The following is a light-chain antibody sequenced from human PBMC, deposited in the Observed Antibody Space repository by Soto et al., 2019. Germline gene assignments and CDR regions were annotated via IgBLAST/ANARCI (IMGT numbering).Light chain of an antibody. CDR2: GNS. J-gene: IGLJ3*02. CDR1: SSNIGAGYD. CDR3: QSYDSSLSIWV. V-gene: IGLV1-40*01. Sequence: QAVVTQPPSVSGAPGQRVTIAWTESSSNIGAGYDVHWYQQLPGTAPKLLIYGNSDRPSGVPDRFSGSKSGTSASLAITGLQAEDEADYYCQSYDSSLSIWVFGGGTKLTVL.